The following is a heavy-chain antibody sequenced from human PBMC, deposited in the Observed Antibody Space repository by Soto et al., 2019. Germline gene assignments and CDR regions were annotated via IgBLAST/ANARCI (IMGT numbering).Heavy chain of an antibody. CDR2: VNSGIGNT. J-gene: IGHJ4*02. V-gene: IGHV1-3*01. Sequence: QVHVVQSGTEVKEPGASVKVSCSVSGYTYTSYAIHWVRQAPGEGLEWMGWVNSGIGNTKVSQRFEGRLTVSRDTLELSSLTSEDTAVYSCATSGCYYFPFDYWGQGTLVTVSS. CDR3: ATSGCYYFPFDY. D-gene: IGHD3-3*01. CDR1: GYTYTSYA.